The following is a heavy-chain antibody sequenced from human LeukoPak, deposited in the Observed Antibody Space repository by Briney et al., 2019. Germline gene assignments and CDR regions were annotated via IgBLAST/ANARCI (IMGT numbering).Heavy chain of an antibody. J-gene: IGHJ4*02. V-gene: IGHV3-30*18. Sequence: GRSLRLSCAATGVTFSSYGMHLVRQAPGKGLEWVAVISYDGSNKYYADSVKGRFTISRDNSKNTLYLQMNSLRAEDTAVYYCAKDTDPDSSGPVDYWGQGTLVTVSS. CDR3: AKDTDPDSSGPVDY. CDR1: GVTFSSYG. CDR2: ISYDGSNK. D-gene: IGHD3-22*01.